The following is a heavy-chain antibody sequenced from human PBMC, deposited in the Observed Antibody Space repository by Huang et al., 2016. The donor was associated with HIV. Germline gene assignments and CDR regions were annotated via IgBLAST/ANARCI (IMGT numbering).Heavy chain of an antibody. D-gene: IGHD3-10*01. CDR1: GGSIRSSVYH. Sequence: QLLLQESGPGLVKPSEALALTCAVSGGSIRSSVYHWGWIRQPPGKGLEWIGSIYYKGSTHYRPALKSRVTIAVDTSKNLFFLNLTSMTAADTAVYYCARHREGPVAYYSGWGSHLNYMDVWGRGRTVVVSS. CDR3: ARHREGPVAYYSGWGSHLNYMDV. V-gene: IGHV4-39*01. J-gene: IGHJ6*03. CDR2: IYYKGST.